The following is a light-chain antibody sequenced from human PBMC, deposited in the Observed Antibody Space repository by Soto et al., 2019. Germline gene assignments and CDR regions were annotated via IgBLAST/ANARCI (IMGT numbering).Light chain of an antibody. CDR1: FGVVTRAHY. CDR2: DTS. CDR3: LISEVGARPV. V-gene: IGLV7-46*01. J-gene: IGLJ3*02. Sequence: QAVVTQEPSLTVSPGGTVTLTCGSSFGVVTRAHYPYWFQQKPGQAPRTLIYDTSDKHSWTPARFSGSLLGGKAALTLSGAQPEDEAEYYCLISEVGARPVFGGGTKLTVL.